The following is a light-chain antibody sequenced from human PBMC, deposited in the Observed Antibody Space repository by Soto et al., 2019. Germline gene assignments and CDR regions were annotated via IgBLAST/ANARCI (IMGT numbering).Light chain of an antibody. J-gene: IGKJ1*01. CDR3: QQYGSSPTWT. CDR1: QSVSSSY. CDR2: GAS. Sequence: EIVLTQSPGTLSLSPGERATLSCRASQSVSSSYLAWYQQKPGQAPRLLIYGASSRATGIPDRFSGSGSGTDFTLTISRLEPEDVAVHYCQQYGSSPTWTFGQGTKVEIK. V-gene: IGKV3-20*01.